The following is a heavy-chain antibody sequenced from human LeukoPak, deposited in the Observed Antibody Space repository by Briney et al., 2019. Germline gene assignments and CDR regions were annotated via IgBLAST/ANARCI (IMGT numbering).Heavy chain of an antibody. V-gene: IGHV3-21*01. J-gene: IGHJ4*02. CDR3: AREGYDSSGYYLDY. D-gene: IGHD3-22*01. Sequence: CSLNWVRQAPGKGLEWVSSINSISSYIYYADSVKGRFTISRDNAKNSLYLQMNSLRAEDTAVYYCAREGYDSSGYYLDYWGQGTLVTVSS. CDR1: CS. CDR2: INSISSYI.